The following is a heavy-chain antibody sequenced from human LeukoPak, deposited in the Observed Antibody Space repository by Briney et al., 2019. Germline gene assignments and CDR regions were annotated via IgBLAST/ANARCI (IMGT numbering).Heavy chain of an antibody. D-gene: IGHD2-15*01. CDR2: TSTSGGST. V-gene: IGHV3-23*01. Sequence: PGGSLRLSCAASAFTFSSYAMSWVRQAPGKGLEWVSGTSTSGGSTYYADSVKGRFTISRDNSKNTLSLQMTSLRAEDTAVYYCATARGGYWGQGTLVTVSP. J-gene: IGHJ4*02. CDR1: AFTFSSYA. CDR3: ATARGGY.